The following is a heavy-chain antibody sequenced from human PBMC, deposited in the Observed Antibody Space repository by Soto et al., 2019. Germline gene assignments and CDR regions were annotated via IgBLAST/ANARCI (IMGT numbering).Heavy chain of an antibody. V-gene: IGHV3-23*01. CDR2: ISGSGGTT. D-gene: IGHD6-19*01. Sequence: CGSLRLSCAASGFIFISYCMTFLRQCPWKGLEWVSGISGSGGTTYYVDSVKGRFTISRDNSKNTLYLQTNSLRAEDSAIYYCAKRFAYSSGLDGFDIWGQGTMVTVSS. J-gene: IGHJ3*02. CDR3: AKRFAYSSGLDGFDI. CDR1: GFIFISYC.